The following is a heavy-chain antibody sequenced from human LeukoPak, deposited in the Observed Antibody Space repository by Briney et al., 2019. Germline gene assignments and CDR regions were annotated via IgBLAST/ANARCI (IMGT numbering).Heavy chain of an antibody. CDR1: GFTFSSYA. CDR2: LSANDGTT. J-gene: IGHJ4*02. V-gene: IGHV3-23*01. D-gene: IGHD1-26*01. CDR3: APGSYFDY. Sequence: GGSLRLSCAASGFTFSSYAMSWVRQAPGKGLEWVSRLSANDGTTYYADSVKGRFTISRDDSKNTLYLQMNNLRVEDTAVYYCAPGSYFDYWGQGTLVTVSS.